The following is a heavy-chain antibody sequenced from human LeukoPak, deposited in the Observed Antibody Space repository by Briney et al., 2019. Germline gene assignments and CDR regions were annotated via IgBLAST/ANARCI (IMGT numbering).Heavy chain of an antibody. CDR3: ARGVSGSYYYYYMDV. V-gene: IGHV1-2*02. Sequence: PLASVKVSCKASGYTFTGYYMHWVRQAPGQGLEWMGWINPNSGGTNYAQKFQGRVTMTRDTSISTAYMELSRLRSDDTAVYYCARGVSGSYYYYYMDVWGKGTTVTVSS. CDR2: INPNSGGT. D-gene: IGHD1-26*01. J-gene: IGHJ6*03. CDR1: GYTFTGYY.